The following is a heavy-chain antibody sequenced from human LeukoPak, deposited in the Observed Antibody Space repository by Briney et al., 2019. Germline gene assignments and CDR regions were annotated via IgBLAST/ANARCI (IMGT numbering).Heavy chain of an antibody. CDR3: AKDAGYSGSYWRPFDY. CDR2: ITGSGGST. Sequence: GGSLRLSCAASGFTFSDYHMSWVRQAPGKGLEWVSAITGSGGSTYYADSVKGRFTISRDNSKNTLYLQMNSLRAEDTAVYYCAKDAGYSGSYWRPFDYWGQGTLVTVSS. CDR1: GFTFSDYH. J-gene: IGHJ4*02. V-gene: IGHV3-23*01. D-gene: IGHD1-26*01.